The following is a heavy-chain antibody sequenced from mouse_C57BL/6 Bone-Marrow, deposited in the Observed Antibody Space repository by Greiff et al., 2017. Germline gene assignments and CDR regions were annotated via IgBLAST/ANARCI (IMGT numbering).Heavy chain of an antibody. J-gene: IGHJ1*03. V-gene: IGHV1-82*01. D-gene: IGHD1-1*01. CDR2: IYPGDGDT. CDR1: GYAFSSSW. CDR3: ARDRYYGSSLHWYFDV. Sequence: QVQLQQSGPELVKPGASVKISCKASGYAFSSSWMNWVKQRPGKGLAWIGRIYPGDGDTNYNGKFKGKATLTADKSSSTAYMQLSSLTSEDSAVYFCARDRYYGSSLHWYFDVWGTGTTVTVSS.